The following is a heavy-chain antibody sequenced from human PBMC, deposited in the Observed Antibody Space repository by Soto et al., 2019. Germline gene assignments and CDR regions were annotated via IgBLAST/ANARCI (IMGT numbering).Heavy chain of an antibody. CDR2: ISAYNGNT. Sequence: ASVKVSCKASGYTFTSYGISWVRQAPGQGLEWMGWISAYNGNTNYAQKLQGRVTMTTDTSTSTAYMELRSLRSDDTAVYYCARDNLEVYYDFWSDNYYYYMDVWGKGTTVTVSS. CDR3: ARDNLEVYYDFWSDNYYYYMDV. J-gene: IGHJ6*03. D-gene: IGHD3-3*01. CDR1: GYTFTSYG. V-gene: IGHV1-18*01.